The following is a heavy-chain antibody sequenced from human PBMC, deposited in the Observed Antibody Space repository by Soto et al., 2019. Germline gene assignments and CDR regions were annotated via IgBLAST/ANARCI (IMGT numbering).Heavy chain of an antibody. CDR1: GFTFSSYG. CDR3: AKDSGSGSADYYFDY. Sequence: QVQLVESGGGVVQPGRSLRLSCAASGFTFSSYGMHWVRQAPGKGLDWVAVISNYGSDKYHADSVKGRFTISRDNSKNPLYLQMNSLRAEDTAVYYCAKDSGSGSADYYFDYWGQGTLVTVSS. V-gene: IGHV3-30*18. D-gene: IGHD3-10*01. CDR2: ISNYGSDK. J-gene: IGHJ4*02.